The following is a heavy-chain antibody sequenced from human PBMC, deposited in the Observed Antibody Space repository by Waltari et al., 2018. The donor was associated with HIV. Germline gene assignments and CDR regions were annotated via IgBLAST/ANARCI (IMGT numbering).Heavy chain of an antibody. V-gene: IGHV4-34*01. D-gene: IGHD4-17*01. CDR2: INHSGDS. CDR3: ARGLGGDYVGYFYYGMDV. CDR1: GASFSGYY. J-gene: IGHJ6*02. Sequence: QVQLQQWGTGLLKPSETLSLTCAVYGASFSGYYWTWIRQPPGKGLEWIGEINHSGDSIHNPSLKSRVSISVDTSKKQFSLKLSSVTAADTAVYYCARGLGGDYVGYFYYGMDVWGQGTTVTVSS.